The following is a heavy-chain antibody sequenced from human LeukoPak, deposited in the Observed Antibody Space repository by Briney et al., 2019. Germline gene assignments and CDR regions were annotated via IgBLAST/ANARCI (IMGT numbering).Heavy chain of an antibody. Sequence: GGSLRLSCAASGFTFDDYAMHWVRQAPGKGLEWVSGISWNSGSIGYADSVKGRFTISRDNAKNSLYLQMNSLRAEDTALYYCVKEKWFGESSYYGMDVWGQGTTVTVSS. CDR2: ISWNSGSI. V-gene: IGHV3-9*01. CDR1: GFTFDDYA. CDR3: VKEKWFGESSYYGMDV. D-gene: IGHD3-10*01. J-gene: IGHJ6*02.